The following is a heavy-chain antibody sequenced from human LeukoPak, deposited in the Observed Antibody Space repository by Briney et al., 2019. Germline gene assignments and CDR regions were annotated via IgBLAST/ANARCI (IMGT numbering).Heavy chain of an antibody. CDR1: GYTFTTYW. V-gene: IGHV5-51*01. CDR3: ARLGITGTTLYYIDY. CDR2: IYPGDSDT. D-gene: IGHD1-20*01. J-gene: IGHJ4*02. Sequence: GESLKISCKGSGYTFTTYWIAWVRQMPGKGLEWMGIIYPGDSDTRYSPSFQGQVTISADKSISTAYLQWSSLKASDTAMFYCARLGITGTTLYYIDYWGQGTLVTVSS.